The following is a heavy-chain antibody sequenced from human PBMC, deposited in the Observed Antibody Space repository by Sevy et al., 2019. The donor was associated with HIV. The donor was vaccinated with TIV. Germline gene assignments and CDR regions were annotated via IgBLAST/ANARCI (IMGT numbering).Heavy chain of an antibody. J-gene: IGHJ6*02. CDR2: ISAYNGNT. V-gene: IGHV1-18*01. CDR3: ARDRATGTPPLYHYYGMDV. D-gene: IGHD1-1*01. Sequence: ASVKVSCKASGYTFTSYGISWVRQAPGQGLEWMGWISAYNGNTNYAQKLQGRVTMTTDTSTSTAYMELRSLRSDDTAVYYCARDRATGTPPLYHYYGMDVWGQGTTVTVSS. CDR1: GYTFTSYG.